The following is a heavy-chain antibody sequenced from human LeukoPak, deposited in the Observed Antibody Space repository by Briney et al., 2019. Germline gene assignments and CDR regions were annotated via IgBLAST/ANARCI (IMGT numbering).Heavy chain of an antibody. CDR1: GFTFSSYA. Sequence: GRSLRLSCAASGFTFSSYAMSWVRQAPGKGLEWVSAISGSGVTTYHADSVKGRFTISRDNSKNTLYLQMNSLRAEDTAVYYCASRQFENWGQGTLVTVSS. V-gene: IGHV3-23*01. CDR3: ASRQFEN. J-gene: IGHJ4*02. CDR2: ISGSGVTT.